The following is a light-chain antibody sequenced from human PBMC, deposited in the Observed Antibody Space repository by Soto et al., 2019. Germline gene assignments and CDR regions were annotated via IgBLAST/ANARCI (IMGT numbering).Light chain of an antibody. V-gene: IGKV3D-20*01. CDR1: QSVNSNY. CDR2: DAS. Sequence: DIVLTQSPGTLYLSPWERATLSCRASQSVNSNYVAWYQQKPGLAPRLLIYDASNRATGIPGRFSGSGSGTDFTLTISRLEPEDFAVYYCQQYGSSPSTFGQGTRLEIK. CDR3: QQYGSSPST. J-gene: IGKJ5*01.